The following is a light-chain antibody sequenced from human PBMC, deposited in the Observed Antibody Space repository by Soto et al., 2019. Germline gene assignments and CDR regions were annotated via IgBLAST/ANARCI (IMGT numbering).Light chain of an antibody. CDR1: QSVGST. Sequence: ETAMTQSPATLSVSPGERATLSCRASQSVGSTLAWYQQKPGQAPRLXIYGASTRATGIPARFSGSGSGTEFTLTISSLQSEDFAVYYCQQYNNWTLTFGGGTKVDIK. V-gene: IGKV3-15*01. CDR2: GAS. CDR3: QQYNNWTLT. J-gene: IGKJ4*01.